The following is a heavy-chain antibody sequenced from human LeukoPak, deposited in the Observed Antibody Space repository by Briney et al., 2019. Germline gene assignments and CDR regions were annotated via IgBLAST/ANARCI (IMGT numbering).Heavy chain of an antibody. CDR1: GFTFSSYS. J-gene: IGHJ4*02. CDR3: ARDLGSLWYFDY. CDR2: ISSSSSTI. Sequence: GSLRLSCAASGFTFSSYSMNWVRQAPGKGLEWVSYISSSSSTIYYADSVKRRFTISRDNAENSLYLQMNSLRAEDTAVYYCARDLGSLWYFDYWGQGTLVTVSS. D-gene: IGHD2-15*01. V-gene: IGHV3-48*01.